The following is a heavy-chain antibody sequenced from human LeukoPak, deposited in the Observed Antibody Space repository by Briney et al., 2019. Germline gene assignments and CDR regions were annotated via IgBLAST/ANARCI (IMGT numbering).Heavy chain of an antibody. CDR3: ARDGVAGKFSGYDFRPYWYFDL. D-gene: IGHD5-12*01. V-gene: IGHV4-38-2*02. Sequence: SETLSLTCTVSGYSISSGYYWGWIRQPPGKGLEWIGSIYYSGSTYYNPSLKSRVTISVDTSKNQFSLKLSSVTAADTAVYYCARDGVAGKFSGYDFRPYWYFDLWGRGTLVTVSS. J-gene: IGHJ2*01. CDR2: IYYSGST. CDR1: GYSISSGYY.